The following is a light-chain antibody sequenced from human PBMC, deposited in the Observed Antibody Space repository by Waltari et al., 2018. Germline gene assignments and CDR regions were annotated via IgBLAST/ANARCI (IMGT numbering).Light chain of an antibody. CDR2: GAS. CDR3: QQYYNWPPWT. J-gene: IGKJ1*01. CDR1: QSVRNN. Sequence: EIVMTQSPATLSVSPGERATLSCRASQSVRNNLVWYQQKPGQAPRLLIYGASTRVTGIPARFSGSGSGTEVTLTISSLQSEDFAVYYCQQYYNWPPWTFGQGTKVEIK. V-gene: IGKV3-15*01.